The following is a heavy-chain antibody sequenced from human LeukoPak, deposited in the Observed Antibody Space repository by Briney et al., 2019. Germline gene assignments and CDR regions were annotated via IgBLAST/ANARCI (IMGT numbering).Heavy chain of an antibody. CDR3: GKSLSRGYSGYDQTFDY. Sequence: GGSLRLSCAASGFTFSSYAMSWVRQAPGRAREWGSAISGTCGNTNYTASVKRRFTISRHNSKNTLYLQMNSLRAEDRAVYYCGKSLSRGYSGYDQTFDYWGQGTLVTVSS. CDR2: ISGTCGNT. CDR1: GFTFSSYA. J-gene: IGHJ4*02. D-gene: IGHD5-12*01. V-gene: IGHV3-23*01.